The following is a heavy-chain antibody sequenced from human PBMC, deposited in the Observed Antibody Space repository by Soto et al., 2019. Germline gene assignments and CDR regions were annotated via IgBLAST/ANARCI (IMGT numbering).Heavy chain of an antibody. CDR3: ARDPEYSSSSGYYYGMDV. CDR2: INPNSGGT. D-gene: IGHD6-6*01. Sequence: ASVKVSCKASGYTFTGYYMHWVRQAPGQGLEWMGWINPNSGGTNYAQKFQGRVTMTRDTSISTAYMELSRLRSDDTAVYYCARDPEYSSSSGYYYGMDVWGQGTTVTVSS. J-gene: IGHJ6*02. V-gene: IGHV1-2*02. CDR1: GYTFTGYY.